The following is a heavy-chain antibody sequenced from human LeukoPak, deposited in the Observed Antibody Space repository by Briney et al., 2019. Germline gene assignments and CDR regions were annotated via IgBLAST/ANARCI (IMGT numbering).Heavy chain of an antibody. CDR3: ARGASAGQWLLS. CDR2: ISGSGVST. J-gene: IGHJ4*02. V-gene: IGHV3-23*01. Sequence: GGSLRLSCAASGFTFSSYGMSWVRQAPGKGLELEWVSSISGSGVSTYYADSVKGRFTISRDNAKNSLYLQMNSLRAEDTAVYYCARGASAGQWLLSWGQGTLVTVSS. CDR1: GFTFSSYG. D-gene: IGHD3-22*01.